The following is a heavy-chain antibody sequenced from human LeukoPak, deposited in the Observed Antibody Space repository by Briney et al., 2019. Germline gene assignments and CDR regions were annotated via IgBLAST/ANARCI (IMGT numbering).Heavy chain of an antibody. CDR3: ARDPMVRDITNFDY. J-gene: IGHJ4*02. CDR1: GFTFSSYA. V-gene: IGHV3-30-3*01. Sequence: GGSLRLSCAASGFTFSSYAMHWVRQAPGKGLEWVAVISYDGSNKYYADSVKGRFTISRDNSKNTLYLQMNSLRAEDTAVYYCARDPMVRDITNFDYWGQGTLVTVSS. D-gene: IGHD3-10*01. CDR2: ISYDGSNK.